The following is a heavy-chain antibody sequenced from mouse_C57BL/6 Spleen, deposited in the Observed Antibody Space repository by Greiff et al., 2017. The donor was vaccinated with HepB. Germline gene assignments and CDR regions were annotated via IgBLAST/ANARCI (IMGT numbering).Heavy chain of an antibody. D-gene: IGHD3-3*01. CDR2: IYPGDGDT. J-gene: IGHJ2*01. CDR3: ARRGLGGDYFDY. CDR1: GYAFSSSW. V-gene: IGHV1-82*01. Sequence: VQLQQSGPELVKPGASVKISCKASGYAFSSSWMNWVKQRPGKGLEWIGRIYPGDGDTNYNGKFKGKATLTADKSSSTAYMQLSSLTSEDSAVYFCARRGLGGDYFDYWGQSTTLTVSS.